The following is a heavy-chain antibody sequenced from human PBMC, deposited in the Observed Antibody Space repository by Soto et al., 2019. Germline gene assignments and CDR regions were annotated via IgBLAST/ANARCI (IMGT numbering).Heavy chain of an antibody. CDR2: IKPDGGEQ. Sequence: EVQLVESGGGLVQPGGSLRLSCEASGFTFGNYWMNWVRQTPGKGLEWVANIKPDGGEQYYVDSMKGRFTISRDNAKDSLYLQMSSLRVDDTAVYYCARGHSNSCDYWGQGTLVTVS. V-gene: IGHV3-7*04. J-gene: IGHJ4*02. D-gene: IGHD5-18*01. CDR3: ARGHSNSCDY. CDR1: GFTFGNYW.